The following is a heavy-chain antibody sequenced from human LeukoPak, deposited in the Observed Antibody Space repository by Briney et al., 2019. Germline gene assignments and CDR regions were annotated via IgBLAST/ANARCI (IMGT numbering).Heavy chain of an antibody. CDR3: ARATAGYCSGGSCYSGY. CDR1: GYTFISYA. Sequence: ASVKVSCKASGYTFISYAMNWVRQAPGQGLEWMGWINTNTGNPTYAQGFTGRFVFSLDTSVSTAYLQISSLKAEDTAVYYCARATAGYCSGGSCYSGYWGQGTLVTVSS. D-gene: IGHD2-15*01. V-gene: IGHV7-4-1*02. CDR2: INTNTGNP. J-gene: IGHJ4*02.